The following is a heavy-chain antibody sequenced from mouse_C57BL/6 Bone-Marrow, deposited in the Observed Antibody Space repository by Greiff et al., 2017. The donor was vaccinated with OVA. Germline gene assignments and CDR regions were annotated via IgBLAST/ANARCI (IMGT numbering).Heavy chain of an antibody. CDR3: AREAPFEAMDY. V-gene: IGHV5-4*01. CDR2: ISDGGSYT. J-gene: IGHJ4*01. Sequence: EVQLVESGGGLVKPGGSLKLSCAASGFTFSSYAMSWVRQTPEKRLEWVATISDGGSYTYYPDNVKGRFTISRDNAKNNLYLQMSHLKFEDTAMYYCAREAPFEAMDYWGQGTSVTVSS. CDR1: GFTFSSYA.